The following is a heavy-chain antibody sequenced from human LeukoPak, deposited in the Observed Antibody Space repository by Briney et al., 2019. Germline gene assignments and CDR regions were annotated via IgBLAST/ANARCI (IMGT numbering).Heavy chain of an antibody. V-gene: IGHV4-34*01. D-gene: IGHD6-13*01. Sequence: PSETLSLTCAVYGGSFSGYYWSWIRQPPGKGLEWIGEINHSGSTNYNPSLKSRVTISADTSKNQFSLKLSSVTAADTAVYYCARGLRYSSSWYHWGQGTLVTVSS. CDR2: INHSGST. CDR3: ARGLRYSSSWYH. CDR1: GGSFSGYY. J-gene: IGHJ1*01.